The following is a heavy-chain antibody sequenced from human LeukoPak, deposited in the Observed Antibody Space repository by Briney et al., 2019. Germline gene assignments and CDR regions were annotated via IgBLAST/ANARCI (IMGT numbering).Heavy chain of an antibody. CDR1: GFTFSSYS. J-gene: IGHJ4*02. D-gene: IGHD3-22*01. V-gene: IGHV3-30*02. CDR3: ARDRIQPEIDSSFDY. CDR2: IRYDGTNK. Sequence: GGSLRLSCAASGFTFSSYSMNWVRQAPGKGLEWVAFIRYDGTNKYYADSVKGRFTISRDNSKNTLFLQMNSLTAEDTAVYYCARDRIQPEIDSSFDYWGQGTLVTVSS.